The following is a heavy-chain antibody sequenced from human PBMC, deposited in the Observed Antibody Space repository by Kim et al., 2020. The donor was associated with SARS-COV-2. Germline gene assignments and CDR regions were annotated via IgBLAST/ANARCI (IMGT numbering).Heavy chain of an antibody. CDR3: AKDPDASEEYEADY. D-gene: IGHD3-10*01. J-gene: IGHJ4*02. Sequence: GGSLRLSCAASGFIFSDYAVTWVRRAPGSGLEWVSTISASGGRTYYTDSVKGRFTISRDNSKNTLFLQMNSLRAEDTALYYCAKDPDASEEYEADYWGRGTLVTVSS. CDR2: ISASGGRT. V-gene: IGHV3-23*01. CDR1: GFIFSDYA.